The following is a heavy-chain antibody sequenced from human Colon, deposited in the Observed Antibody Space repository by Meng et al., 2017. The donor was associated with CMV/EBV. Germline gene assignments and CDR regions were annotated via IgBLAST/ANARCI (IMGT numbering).Heavy chain of an antibody. CDR3: AREYYGSASYYNFDY. CDR2: IHTNTGNP. V-gene: IGHV7-4-1*02. CDR1: GYRFVSFA. Sequence: SGYRFVSFAMHWVRQAPGQGLEWMGWIHTNTGNPTYAQGFTGRFVFSSDTSVSTASLQINSLKAEDTGVYYCAREYYGSASYYNFDYWGQGTLVTVSS. J-gene: IGHJ4*02. D-gene: IGHD3-10*01.